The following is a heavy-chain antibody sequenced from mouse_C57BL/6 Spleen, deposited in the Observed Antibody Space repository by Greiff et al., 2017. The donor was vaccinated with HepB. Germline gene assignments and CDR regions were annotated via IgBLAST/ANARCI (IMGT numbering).Heavy chain of an antibody. J-gene: IGHJ3*01. CDR2: IDPSDSYT. V-gene: IGHV1-69*01. D-gene: IGHD1-1*01. CDR3: ARRDGSKAWFAY. CDR1: GYTFTSYW. Sequence: QVHVKQPGAELVMPGASVKLSCKASGYTFTSYWMHWVKQRPGQGLEWIGEIDPSDSYTNYNQKFKGKSTLTVDKSSSTAYMQLSSLTSEDSAVYYCARRDGSKAWFAYWGQGTLVTVSA.